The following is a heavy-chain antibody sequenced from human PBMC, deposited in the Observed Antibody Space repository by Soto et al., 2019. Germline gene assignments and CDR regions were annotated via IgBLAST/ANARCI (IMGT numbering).Heavy chain of an antibody. V-gene: IGHV1-69*13. CDR3: ARGYKDYDFWSGYSGMTEYYFEY. CDR1: GGTFSSYA. CDR2: IIPIFGTA. D-gene: IGHD3-3*01. J-gene: IGHJ4*02. Sequence: ASVKVSFKASGGTFSSYAISWVRQAPGQGLEWMGGIIPIFGTANYAQKFQGRVTITADESTSTAYMELSSLRSEDTAVYYCARGYKDYDFWSGYSGMTEYYFEYWGQGALVTVSS.